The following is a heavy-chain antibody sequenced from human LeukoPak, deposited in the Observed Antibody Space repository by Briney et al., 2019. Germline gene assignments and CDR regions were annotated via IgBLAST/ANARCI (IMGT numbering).Heavy chain of an antibody. J-gene: IGHJ5*02. CDR2: INHSGST. Sequence: PSETLSLTCAVYGGSFSGYYWSWIRQPPGKGLEWIGEINHSGSTNYNPSLKSRVTITVDTSKNQFSLKLSSVTAADTAVYYCARLRLGELSSTPWGQGTLVTVSS. CDR1: GGSFSGYY. CDR3: ARLRLGELSSTP. D-gene: IGHD3-16*02. V-gene: IGHV4-34*01.